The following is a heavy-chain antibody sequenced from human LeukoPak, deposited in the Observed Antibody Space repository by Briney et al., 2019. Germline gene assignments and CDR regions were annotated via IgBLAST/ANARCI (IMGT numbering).Heavy chain of an antibody. J-gene: IGHJ6*04. V-gene: IGHV3-23*01. CDR1: GFTFSSYA. CDR3: AKGVVPAASTYYYYYYGMDV. Sequence: GGSLRLSCAASGFTFSSYAMSWVRRAPGKGLEWVSAISGSGGSTYYADSVKGRFTISRDNSKNTLYLQMNSLRAEDTAVYYCAKGVVPAASTYYYYYYGMDVWGKGTTVTVSS. D-gene: IGHD2-2*01. CDR2: ISGSGGST.